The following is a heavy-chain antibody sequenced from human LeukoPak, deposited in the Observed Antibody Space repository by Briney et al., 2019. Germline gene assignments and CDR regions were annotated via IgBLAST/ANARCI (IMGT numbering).Heavy chain of an antibody. CDR2: IIPIFGTA. CDR1: GGTFSSYA. J-gene: IGHJ4*02. D-gene: IGHD3-22*01. CDR3: ARGAGNNYYDSSGHDI. V-gene: IGHV1-69*06. Sequence: ASVKVSCKASGGTFSSYAISWVRQAPGQGLEWMGGIIPIFGTANYAQKFQGRVTITADKSTSTAYMELSSLRPEDTAVYYCARGAGNNYYDSSGHDIWGQGTLVTVSS.